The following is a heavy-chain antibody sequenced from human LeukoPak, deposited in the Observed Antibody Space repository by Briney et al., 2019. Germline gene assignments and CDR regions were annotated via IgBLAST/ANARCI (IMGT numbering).Heavy chain of an antibody. CDR3: ARDRAAADP. V-gene: IGHV3-53*01. D-gene: IGHD6-13*01. J-gene: IGHJ5*02. CDR1: GFTVSSNS. Sequence: GGSLRLSCTVSGFTVSSNSMSWVRQAPGKGLEWVSVIWTDGGTYYADSVRGRFTISRDDSKNTLFLQMDRLRADDTAVYYCARDRAAADPWGQGTLVTVSS. CDR2: IWTDGGT.